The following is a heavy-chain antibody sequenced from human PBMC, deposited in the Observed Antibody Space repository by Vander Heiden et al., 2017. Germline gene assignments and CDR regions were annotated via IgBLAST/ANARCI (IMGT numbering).Heavy chain of an antibody. Sequence: QVQLQESGPGLVKPSQTLSLTCTVSGGSISSGGYYWRWIRQHPGKGLEWIGYIYYSGSTYYNPSLKSRVTISVDTSKNQFSLKLSSVTAADTAVYYCAREGGFGFGELYYWGQGTLVTVSS. CDR3: AREGGFGFGELYY. D-gene: IGHD3-10*01. J-gene: IGHJ4*02. V-gene: IGHV4-31*03. CDR1: GGSISSGGYY. CDR2: IYYSGST.